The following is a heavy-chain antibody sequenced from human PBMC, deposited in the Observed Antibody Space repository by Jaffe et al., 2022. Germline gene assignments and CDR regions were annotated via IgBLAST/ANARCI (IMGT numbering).Heavy chain of an antibody. V-gene: IGHV4-34*01. J-gene: IGHJ6*03. CDR1: GGSFSGYY. CDR2: INHSGST. Sequence: QVQLQQWGAGLLKPSETLSLTCAVYGGSFSGYYWSWIRQPPGKGLEWIGEINHSGSTNYNPSLKSRVTISVDTSKNQFSLKLSSVTAADTAVYYCARGAGYSYGYVDDYYYMDVWGKGTTVTVSS. D-gene: IGHD5-18*01. CDR3: ARGAGYSYGYVDDYYYMDV.